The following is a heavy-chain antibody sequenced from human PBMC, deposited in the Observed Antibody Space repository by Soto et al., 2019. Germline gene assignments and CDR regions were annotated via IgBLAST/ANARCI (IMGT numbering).Heavy chain of an antibody. CDR2: ISYDGSNK. D-gene: IGHD3-3*01. CDR3: AKEGDFWSGYSLHDAFDI. CDR1: GFTFSSYC. Sequence: SRAASGFTFSSYCMHWVLQAPGKGLEWVAVISYDGSNKYYADSVKGRFTISRDNSKNTLYLQMNSLRAEDTAVYYCAKEGDFWSGYSLHDAFDIWGQGTMVTVSS. V-gene: IGHV3-30*18. J-gene: IGHJ3*02.